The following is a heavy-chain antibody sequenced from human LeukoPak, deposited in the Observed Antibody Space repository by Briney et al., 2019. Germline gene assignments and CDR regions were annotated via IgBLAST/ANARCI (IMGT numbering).Heavy chain of an antibody. CDR3: ARDRRGDSAPRPGDY. V-gene: IGHV4-34*01. Sequence: SETLSLTCAVYGGSFSGYYWSWIRQPPGKGLEWIGEINHSGSTNYNPSLKSRVTISVDTSKNQFSLKLSSVTAADTAVYYCARDRRGDSAPRPGDYWGQGTLVTVSS. CDR2: INHSGST. D-gene: IGHD3-10*01. CDR1: GGSFSGYY. J-gene: IGHJ4*02.